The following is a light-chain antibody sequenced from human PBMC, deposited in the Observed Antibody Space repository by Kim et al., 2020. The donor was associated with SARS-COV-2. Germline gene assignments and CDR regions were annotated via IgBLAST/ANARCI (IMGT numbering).Light chain of an antibody. CDR1: SLRNYY. CDR2: RKS. V-gene: IGLV3-19*01. J-gene: IGLJ1*01. Sequence: ALGQTVRITCQGDSLRNYYASWYRQKPGQAPVLVIYRKSDRPSGIPGRFSGSSSGNTASLTITGAQAEDEADYYCNSRDSSGNHYVFGTGTKVTVL. CDR3: NSRDSSGNHYV.